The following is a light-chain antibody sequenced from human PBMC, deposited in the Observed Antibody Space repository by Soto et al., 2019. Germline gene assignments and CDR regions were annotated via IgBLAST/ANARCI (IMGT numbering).Light chain of an antibody. J-gene: IGKJ1*01. CDR2: WAS. Sequence: DIVMTQSPDSLSVSLGERATINCKSSQSILYSSNNKNYLAWYQQKPGQPPKLLIYWASTRESGVPDRFSGSGFGTDFTLSISSLQAGDVAVYYCQQYYSSPWTFGQGTKVEIK. CDR1: QSILYSSNNKNY. CDR3: QQYYSSPWT. V-gene: IGKV4-1*01.